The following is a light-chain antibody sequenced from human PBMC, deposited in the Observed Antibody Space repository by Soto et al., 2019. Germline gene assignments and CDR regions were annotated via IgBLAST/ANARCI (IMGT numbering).Light chain of an antibody. CDR2: DVS. J-gene: IGKJ1*01. CDR1: QTVSSW. Sequence: DIQMTQSPSTLSASLGYRVTITCRASQTVSSWLAWYQQKPGKAPKLLIYDVSSLESWVPSRFSGSVSGTEFTLTISSLQPDDFATYYCQQYYSYSRTFGQGTKVEVK. V-gene: IGKV1-5*01. CDR3: QQYYSYSRT.